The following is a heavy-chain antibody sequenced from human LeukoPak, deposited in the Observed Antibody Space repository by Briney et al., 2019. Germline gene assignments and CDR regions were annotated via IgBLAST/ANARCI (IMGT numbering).Heavy chain of an antibody. D-gene: IGHD3-9*01. Sequence: GASLRLSCAASGFTFSKYAMSWVRQAPGKGLEWVSATGGGSGIYSADSMKSRFSISRDNSKNTLYLQINSLRAEDTAVYYCAKWGDYDVLTGYYVSDYWGQGTLVTVSS. CDR1: GFTFSKYA. J-gene: IGHJ4*02. V-gene: IGHV3-23*01. CDR2: TGGGSGI. CDR3: AKWGDYDVLTGYYVSDY.